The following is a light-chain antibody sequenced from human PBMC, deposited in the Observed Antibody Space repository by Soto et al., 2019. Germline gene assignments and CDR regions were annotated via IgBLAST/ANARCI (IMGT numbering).Light chain of an antibody. J-gene: IGLJ1*01. CDR2: DGN. CDR1: SSNIGGNS. CDR3: GSWDSSLSAYV. V-gene: IGLV1-51*01. Sequence: QSVLTQPPSVSAAPGQKVTISCSGSSSNIGGNSVSWYQRLPGTAPKLLIYDGNKRPSGIPDRFSGSKSGTSATLGITGFQTGDEADYYCGSWDSSLSAYVFGTGTRSPS.